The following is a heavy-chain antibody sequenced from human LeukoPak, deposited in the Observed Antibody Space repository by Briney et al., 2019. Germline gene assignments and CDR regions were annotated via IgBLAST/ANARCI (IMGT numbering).Heavy chain of an antibody. CDR3: AKGAPEAFCGGDCSSLGFDI. J-gene: IGHJ3*02. Sequence: GXSLTLSCAASGFPFRTYVMHWVRQAPGKGLEGVALISDDGMDTYYADSVKGRFTICRDNSKNTMYLQMNTVRAEDTALYYCAKGAPEAFCGGDCSSLGFDIWGQGTMVTVSS. CDR1: GFPFRTYV. D-gene: IGHD2-21*02. V-gene: IGHV3-30*18. CDR2: ISDDGMDT.